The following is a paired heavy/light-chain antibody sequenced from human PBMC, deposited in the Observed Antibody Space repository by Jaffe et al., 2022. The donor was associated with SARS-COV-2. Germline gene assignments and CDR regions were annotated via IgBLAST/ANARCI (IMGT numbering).Heavy chain of an antibody. CDR2: IYFSGNT. Sequence: QLRLQESGPGLVKPSETLSLTCSVSGGSTSSSSYYWGWIRQPPGKGLKWIGSIYFSGNTYYNPSLRSRFTISVDTSKNQFSLKLNSVTAADTAVYYCARLPLYSGSYFDSWGQGILVIVSS. CDR3: ARLPLYSGSYFDS. J-gene: IGHJ4*02. CDR1: GGSTSSSSYY. D-gene: IGHD1-26*01. V-gene: IGHV4-39*01.
Light chain of an antibody. J-gene: IGLJ3*02. CDR1: PGSVSTSYY. Sequence: QTVVTQEPSFSVSPGGTVTLTCGLSPGSVSTSYYPSWYQQTPGQAPRTLIYSTNTRSSGVPDRFSGSILGNKAALTITGAQADDESDYFCLLYMGNGNWMFGGGTKLTVL. CDR2: STN. CDR3: LLYMGNGNWM. V-gene: IGLV8-61*01.